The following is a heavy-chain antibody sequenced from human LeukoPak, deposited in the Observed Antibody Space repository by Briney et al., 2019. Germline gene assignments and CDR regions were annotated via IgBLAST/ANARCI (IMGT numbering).Heavy chain of an antibody. V-gene: IGHV4-59*01. CDR2: IYYSGST. CDR3: ARVGYYYYGMDV. CDR1: GGSISSYY. J-gene: IGHJ6*02. Sequence: SETLSLTCTVSGGSISSYYLSWIRQPPGKGLEWIGYIYYSGSTNYNPSLMSRVTISADTSKSQFSLKLSSVTAADTAVYYCARVGYYYYGMDVWGQGTTVTVSS.